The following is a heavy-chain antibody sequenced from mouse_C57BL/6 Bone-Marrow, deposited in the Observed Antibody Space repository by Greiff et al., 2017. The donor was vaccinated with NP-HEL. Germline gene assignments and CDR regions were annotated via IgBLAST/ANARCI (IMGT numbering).Heavy chain of an antibody. CDR1: GYTFTSYG. D-gene: IGHD1-1*01. J-gene: IGHJ3*01. CDR2: IYPRSGNT. CDR3: ARWGYGSSYTAWFAY. V-gene: IGHV1-81*01. Sequence: VQLQQSGAELARPGASVKLSCKASGYTFTSYGISWVKQRTGQGLEWIGEIYPRSGNTYYNEKFKGKATLTADKSSSTAYMELRSLTSEDSAVYFCARWGYGSSYTAWFAYWGQGTLVTVSA.